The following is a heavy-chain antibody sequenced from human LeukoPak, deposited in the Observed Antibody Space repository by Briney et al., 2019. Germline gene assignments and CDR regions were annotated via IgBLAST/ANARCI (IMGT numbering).Heavy chain of an antibody. Sequence: PGGSLRLSCAASGFTFDNYAMLWVRQTPGKGLEWVSGISWDSGSINYADSVKGRFTISRDNAKNSLFLQMNSLRTEDTALYYCARDIFSVAGPDLDCWGQGTQVTVSS. CDR2: ISWDSGSI. D-gene: IGHD6-19*01. J-gene: IGHJ4*02. CDR3: ARDIFSVAGPDLDC. V-gene: IGHV3-9*01. CDR1: GFTFDNYA.